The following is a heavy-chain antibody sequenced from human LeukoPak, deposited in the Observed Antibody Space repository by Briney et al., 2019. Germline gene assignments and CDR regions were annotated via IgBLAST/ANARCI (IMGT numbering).Heavy chain of an antibody. J-gene: IGHJ4*02. CDR2: ISSSSSYI. CDR3: ARVGAGGIVGATIYFDY. V-gene: IGHV3-21*01. Sequence: GGSLRLSCAASGFTFSSYSMNWVRQAPGKGLDWVSSISSSSSYIYYADSVKGRFTISRDNAKNSLYLQMNSLRAEDTAVYYCARVGAGGIVGATIYFDYWGQGTLVTVSS. D-gene: IGHD1-26*01. CDR1: GFTFSSYS.